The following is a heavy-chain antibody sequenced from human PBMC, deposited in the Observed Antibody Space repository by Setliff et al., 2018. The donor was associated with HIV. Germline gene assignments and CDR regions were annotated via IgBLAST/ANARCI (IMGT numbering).Heavy chain of an antibody. J-gene: IGHJ6*04. V-gene: IGHV4-39*07. CDR2: IYYSGST. CDR3: TRRGADSYYPRPLDV. CDR1: GGSISSSSYY. D-gene: IGHD3-10*01. Sequence: SETLSLTCTVSGGSISSSSYYWGWIRQPPGKGLEWIGSIYYSGSTYYNPSLKSRVTISVDTSKNQLSLKLRSVTAADTAIYYCTRRGADSYYPRPLDVWGKGTTVTVSS.